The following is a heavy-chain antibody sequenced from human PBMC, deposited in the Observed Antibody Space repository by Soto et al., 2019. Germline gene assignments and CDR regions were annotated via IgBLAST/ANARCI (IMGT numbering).Heavy chain of an antibody. J-gene: IGHJ4*02. CDR3: AKDGEQWLTDY. D-gene: IGHD6-19*01. V-gene: IGHV3-23*01. Sequence: GGSLRLSCAASGFTFSSYAMSWVRQAPGKGLEWVSAIRGSGGSTYYADSVKGRFTISRDNSKNTLYVQMKSLRAEDRAVYYCAKDGEQWLTDYWGQGTLVTVSS. CDR2: IRGSGGST. CDR1: GFTFSSYA.